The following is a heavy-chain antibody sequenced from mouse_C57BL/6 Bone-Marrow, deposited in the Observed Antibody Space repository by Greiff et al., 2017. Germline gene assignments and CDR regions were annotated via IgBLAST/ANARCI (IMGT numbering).Heavy chain of an antibody. V-gene: IGHV5-9-1*02. D-gene: IGHD2-4*01. Sequence: EVKVVESGEGLVKPGGSLKLSCAASGFTFSSYAMSWVRQTPEKRLEWVAYISSGGDYIYYADTVKGRFTISRDNARNTLYLQMSSLKSEDTAMYYCTRDEDYDGLGYWGQGTLVTVSA. CDR2: ISSGGDYI. CDR1: GFTFSSYA. CDR3: TRDEDYDGLGY. J-gene: IGHJ3*01.